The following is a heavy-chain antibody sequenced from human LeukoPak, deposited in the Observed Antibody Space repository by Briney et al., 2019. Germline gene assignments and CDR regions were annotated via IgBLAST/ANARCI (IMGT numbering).Heavy chain of an antibody. CDR3: ARDWNIVVVTAMLAY. Sequence: SVKVSCKASGGTFSSYTISWVRQAPGQGLEWMGRINPILGIANYAQKFQGRVTITADKSTSTAYMELSSLRSEGTAVYYCARDWNIVVVTAMLAYWGQGTLVTVSS. CDR1: GGTFSSYT. J-gene: IGHJ4*02. V-gene: IGHV1-69*04. CDR2: INPILGIA. D-gene: IGHD2-21*02.